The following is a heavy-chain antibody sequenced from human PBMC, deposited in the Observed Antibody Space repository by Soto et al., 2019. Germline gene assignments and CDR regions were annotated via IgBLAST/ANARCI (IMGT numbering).Heavy chain of an antibody. D-gene: IGHD3-10*01. CDR2: IKQDGSEK. V-gene: IGHV3-7*04. CDR3: ARDGSGSYYDGGRYYYYGMDV. CDR1: GFTFSSYW. J-gene: IGHJ6*02. Sequence: GGSLRLSCAASGFTFSSYWMSWVRQAPGKGLEWVANIKQDGSEKYYVDSVKSRFTISRDNAKNSLYLQMNSLRAEDTAVYYCARDGSGSYYDGGRYYYYGMDVWGQGTTVTVSS.